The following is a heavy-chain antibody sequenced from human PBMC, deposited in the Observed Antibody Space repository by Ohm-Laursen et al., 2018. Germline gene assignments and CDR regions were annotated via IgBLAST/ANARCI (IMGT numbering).Heavy chain of an antibody. CDR3: ASRDPDSSGSLGGY. Sequence: ASVKVSCKASGYTFTSYGISWVRQAPGQGLEWMGWINPNSGGTNYAQKFQGRVTMTRDTSISTAYMELSRLRSDDTAVYYCASRDPDSSGSLGGYWGQGTLVTVSS. D-gene: IGHD3-22*01. CDR1: GYTFTSYG. V-gene: IGHV1-2*02. CDR2: INPNSGGT. J-gene: IGHJ4*02.